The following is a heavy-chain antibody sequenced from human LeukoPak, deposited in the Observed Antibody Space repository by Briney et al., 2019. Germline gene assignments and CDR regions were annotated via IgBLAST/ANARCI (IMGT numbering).Heavy chain of an antibody. CDR2: ISDRGTST. J-gene: IGHJ4*02. Sequence: SGGSLRLSCVASGLTFSSYGMSWVRQAPGKGLEWVSSISDRGTSTFYADSVKGRFTISRDNSKNTVYLQLSNLRVADTAVYYCAKLEDWGQGTLVAVSS. V-gene: IGHV3-23*05. D-gene: IGHD1-1*01. CDR1: GLTFSSYG. CDR3: AKLED.